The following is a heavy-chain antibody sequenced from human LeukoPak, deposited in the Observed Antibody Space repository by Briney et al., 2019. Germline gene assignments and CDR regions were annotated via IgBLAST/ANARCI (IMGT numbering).Heavy chain of an antibody. Sequence: QPGGSLRLSCAASGFTFSSYAMHWVRQAPGKGLEWVAVISYDGSNKYYADSVKGRFTISRDNSKNTLYLQMNSLRAEDTAVYYCASLGVILFDYWGQGTLVTVSS. CDR1: GFTFSSYA. CDR3: ASLGVILFDY. V-gene: IGHV3-30-3*01. CDR2: ISYDGSNK. D-gene: IGHD3-16*01. J-gene: IGHJ4*02.